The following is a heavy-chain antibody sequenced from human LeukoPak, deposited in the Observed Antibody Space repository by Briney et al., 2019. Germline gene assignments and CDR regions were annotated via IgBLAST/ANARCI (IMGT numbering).Heavy chain of an antibody. CDR1: GGSFSGYY. Sequence: SETLSLTCAVYGGSFSGYYWSWIRQPPGKGPEWIGEINHSGSTNYNPSLKSRVTISVDTSKNQFSLKLSSVTAADTAVYYCARVGRTGTMIVVVNYYFDYWGQGTLVTVSS. J-gene: IGHJ4*02. V-gene: IGHV4-34*01. D-gene: IGHD3-22*01. CDR3: ARVGRTGTMIVVVNYYFDY. CDR2: INHSGST.